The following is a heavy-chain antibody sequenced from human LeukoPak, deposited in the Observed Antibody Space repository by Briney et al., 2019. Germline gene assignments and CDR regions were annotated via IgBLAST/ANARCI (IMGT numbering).Heavy chain of an antibody. J-gene: IGHJ3*02. D-gene: IGHD3-22*01. CDR1: VGSISSYY. CDR2: IYTSGST. Sequence: SETLSLTCTVPVGSISSYYWSWIRQPAGKGLEWIGRIYTSGSTNYNPSLKSRVTMSVDTSKNQFSLKLSSVTAADTAVYYCARENKYYYDSSGYYNDAFDIWGQGTMVTVSS. CDR3: ARENKYYYDSSGYYNDAFDI. V-gene: IGHV4-4*07.